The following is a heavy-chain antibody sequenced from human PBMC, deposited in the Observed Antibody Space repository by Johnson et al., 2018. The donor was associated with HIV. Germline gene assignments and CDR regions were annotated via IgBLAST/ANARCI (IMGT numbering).Heavy chain of an antibody. J-gene: IGHJ3*02. CDR3: GRHRDDAFDI. CDR1: GFTLSDYY. D-gene: IGHD2-21*02. CDR2: ISSRGSII. V-gene: IGHV3-11*04. Sequence: QVRLVESGGGLVKPGGSLRLSCAASGFTLSDYYMSWIRQAPGKGLEWVSDISSRGSIINYADSVKGRFTISRDNAENSLYLQMNNLRAEDTAVYYCGRHRDDAFDIWGQGTMVTVSS.